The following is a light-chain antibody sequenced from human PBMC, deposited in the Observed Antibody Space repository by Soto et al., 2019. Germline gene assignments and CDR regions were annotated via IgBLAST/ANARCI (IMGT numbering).Light chain of an antibody. J-gene: IGKJ2*01. CDR2: DVS. V-gene: IGKV1-5*01. Sequence: DLQMTQSPSTLSSFVGDRFTITFLSTQDINNWLAWYQQKPGKAPRLLIYDVSTLQTGVPSRFSGRGSGTEATLIISSLQPDDVATYYCQQYFHYPVTFGRGTKVDI. CDR3: QQYFHYPVT. CDR1: QDINNW.